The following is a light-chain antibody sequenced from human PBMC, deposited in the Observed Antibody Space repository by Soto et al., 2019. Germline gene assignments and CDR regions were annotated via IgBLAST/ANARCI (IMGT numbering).Light chain of an antibody. CDR3: SSYAGSKNFYV. CDR2: EVS. J-gene: IGLJ1*01. Sequence: ALTQPPSASGSPGQSVTISCTGTSSDVGGYNYVSWYQQHPGKAPKLMIYEVSKRPSGVPDRFSGSKSGNTASLTVSGLQAEDEADYYCSSYAGSKNFYVFGTGTKVTVL. V-gene: IGLV2-8*01. CDR1: SSDVGGYNY.